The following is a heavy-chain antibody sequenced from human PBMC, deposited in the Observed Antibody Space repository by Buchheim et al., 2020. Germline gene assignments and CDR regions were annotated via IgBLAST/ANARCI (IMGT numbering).Heavy chain of an antibody. CDR1: GLTFSSYA. CDR3: ARVHKPTVSSSTNYYYYYGMDV. J-gene: IGHJ6*02. Sequence: QVQVVESGGGVVQPGRSLRLSCEASGLTFSSYAMHWVRQAPGKGLEWVAVIWYDGSNKYYADSVKGRFTISRDNSKNTLYLQMNSLRAEDTAVYYCARVHKPTVSSSTNYYYYYGMDVWGQGTT. V-gene: IGHV3-33*01. CDR2: IWYDGSNK. D-gene: IGHD4-17*01.